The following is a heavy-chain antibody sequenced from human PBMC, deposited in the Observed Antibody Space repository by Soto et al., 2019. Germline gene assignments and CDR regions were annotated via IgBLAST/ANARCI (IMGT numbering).Heavy chain of an antibody. J-gene: IGHJ5*02. V-gene: IGHV1-3*01. CDR3: ARDVQWLVNAFDP. CDR2: INAGNGNT. Sequence: ASVKVSCKASGYTFTSYAMHWVRQAPGQRLEWMGWINAGNGNTKYSQKFQGRVTITRDTSASTAYMELSSLRSEDTAVYYCARDVQWLVNAFDPWGQGTLVTVSS. CDR1: GYTFTSYA. D-gene: IGHD6-19*01.